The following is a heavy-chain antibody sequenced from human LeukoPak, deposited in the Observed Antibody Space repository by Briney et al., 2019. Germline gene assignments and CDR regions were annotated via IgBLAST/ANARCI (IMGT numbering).Heavy chain of an antibody. Sequence: PGGSLRLSCAASGFTFSSYAMSWVRQAPGKGLEWVSAISGSGGSTYYADSVKGRFTISRDNSKNSLYLQMNSLRAEDTALYYCAKGYSYGSGPVAYWGQGTLVTVSS. V-gene: IGHV3-23*01. D-gene: IGHD5-18*01. CDR3: AKGYSYGSGPVAY. J-gene: IGHJ4*02. CDR2: ISGSGGST. CDR1: GFTFSSYA.